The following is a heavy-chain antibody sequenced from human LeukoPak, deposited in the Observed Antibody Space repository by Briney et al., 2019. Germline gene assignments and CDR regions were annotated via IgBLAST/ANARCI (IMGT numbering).Heavy chain of an antibody. CDR1: GGTFSSYA. CDR2: IIPIFGTA. D-gene: IGHD6-13*01. Sequence: SVKVSCKASGGTFSSYAIGWVRQAPGQGLEWMGGIIPIFGTANYAQKFQGRVTITADESTSTAYMELSSLRSEDTAVYYCARVLGSSWPIDYWGQGTLVTVSS. V-gene: IGHV1-69*13. CDR3: ARVLGSSWPIDY. J-gene: IGHJ4*02.